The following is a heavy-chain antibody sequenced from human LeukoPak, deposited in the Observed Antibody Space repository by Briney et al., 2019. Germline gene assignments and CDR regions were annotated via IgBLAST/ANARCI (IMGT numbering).Heavy chain of an antibody. CDR1: GFTLNAFS. V-gene: IGHV3-23*01. CDR3: AKRSPLGYCSKTSCPNFDY. J-gene: IGHJ4*02. Sequence: GGSLRLSCEASGFTLNAFSMIWVRQAPGKGLEWVSAISGNGGSTYYADSVKGRFTISRDNSRDTLFLQMNSLRAEDTAVYYCAKRSPLGYCSKTSCPNFDYWGQGTLVTVSS. CDR2: ISGNGGST. D-gene: IGHD2-2*01.